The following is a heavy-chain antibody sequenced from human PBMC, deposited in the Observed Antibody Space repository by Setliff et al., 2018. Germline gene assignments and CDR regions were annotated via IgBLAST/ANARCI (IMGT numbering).Heavy chain of an antibody. V-gene: IGHV1-18*01. CDR2: IGAYNGNT. Sequence: ASVKVSCKASGYTFTNYGVTWVRQAPGQGLEWMGWIGAYNGNTYNAHKFQGRVTMTSDTSTSTAYMELRSLRSDDTAVYYCARVTMAVAGYFDFWGQGTLVTVSS. CDR3: ARVTMAVAGYFDF. D-gene: IGHD6-19*01. J-gene: IGHJ4*02. CDR1: GYTFTNYG.